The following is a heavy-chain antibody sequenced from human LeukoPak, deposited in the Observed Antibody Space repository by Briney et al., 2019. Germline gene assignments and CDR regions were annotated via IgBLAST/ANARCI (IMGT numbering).Heavy chain of an antibody. Sequence: SETLSLTCTVSGGSISSISSYWGWIRQPPGKGLEWIGNIYYSGSTYYSPSLKSRVTISVDTSKHQFSLKLNSVTAADTAVYYCARHSGSYYYFDYWGQGTLVTVSS. V-gene: IGHV4-39*01. D-gene: IGHD1-26*01. CDR2: IYYSGST. J-gene: IGHJ4*02. CDR1: GGSISSISSY. CDR3: ARHSGSYYYFDY.